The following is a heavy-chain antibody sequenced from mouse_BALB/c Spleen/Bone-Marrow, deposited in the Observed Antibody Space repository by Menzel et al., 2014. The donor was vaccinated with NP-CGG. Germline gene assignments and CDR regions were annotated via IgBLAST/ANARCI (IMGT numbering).Heavy chain of an antibody. CDR3: ARDYRPFDY. CDR1: GFNIKDIY. J-gene: IGHJ2*01. CDR2: IDPANGDT. D-gene: IGHD5-5*01. V-gene: IGHV14-3*02. Sequence: VQLQQSGAELVKPGASVKLSCTASGFNIKDIYMHWVKQRPEQGLEWIGRIDPANGDTKYDPKFQGKATITADTSSNTAYLQLSSLTSEDTAVYYCARDYRPFDYWGQGTTLTVSS.